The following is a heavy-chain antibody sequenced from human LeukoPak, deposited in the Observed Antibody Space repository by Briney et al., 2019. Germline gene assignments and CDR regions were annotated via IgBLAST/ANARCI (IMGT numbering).Heavy chain of an antibody. CDR1: GFTFSSYD. D-gene: IGHD6-6*01. CDR2: IGTGGDP. CDR3: ARANSNSCRNRYYYYGMDV. Sequence: PGGSLRIFCAASGFTFSSYDMHWVRQDTGEGLELGSAIGTGGDPYYPGSVEGRFTISRENDKDTLYLQLESLRAGDTAVYYCARANSNSCRNRYYYYGMDVRGQGTTVTVSS. J-gene: IGHJ6*02. V-gene: IGHV3-13*05.